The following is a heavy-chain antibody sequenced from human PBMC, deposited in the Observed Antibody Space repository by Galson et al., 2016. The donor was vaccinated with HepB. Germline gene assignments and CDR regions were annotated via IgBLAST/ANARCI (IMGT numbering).Heavy chain of an antibody. CDR2: INWHGGST. CDR1: GFTFDDYG. Sequence: SLRLSCAASGFTFDDYGMSWVRQAPGKGLEWVSGINWHGGSTGYADSVKGRFTISRDNAKNSLYLQMNSLRAEDTALYYCARHGSSGYYPLYYDYAMDVWGQGTTVTVSS. CDR3: ARHGSSGYYPLYYDYAMDV. D-gene: IGHD3-22*01. J-gene: IGHJ6*02. V-gene: IGHV3-20*04.